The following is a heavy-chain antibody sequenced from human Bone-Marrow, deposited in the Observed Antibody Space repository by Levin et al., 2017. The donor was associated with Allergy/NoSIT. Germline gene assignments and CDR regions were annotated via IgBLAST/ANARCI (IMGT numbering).Heavy chain of an antibody. Sequence: PGGSLRLSCAASGFTFRGYGFHWVRQAPGKGLEWVAVIWLDGRSQHYADSVKGRFTISRDNSQNTLWLQMNSLRAEDTGSAYCARDIGQPDSYDYYFYGMDVWGQGTTVTVSS. CDR1: GFTFRGYG. CDR3: ARDIGQPDSYDYYFYGMDV. V-gene: IGHV3-33*01. D-gene: IGHD1-26*01. J-gene: IGHJ6*02. CDR2: IWLDGRSQ.